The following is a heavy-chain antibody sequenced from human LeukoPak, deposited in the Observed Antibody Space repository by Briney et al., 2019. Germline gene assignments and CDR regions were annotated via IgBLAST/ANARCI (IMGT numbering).Heavy chain of an antibody. CDR3: ARDTTVTMVRGVTNPDY. V-gene: IGHV3-23*01. J-gene: IGHJ4*02. CDR2: ISGSGGST. D-gene: IGHD3-10*01. Sequence: GGSLRPSCAASGFTFSSYAMSWVRQAPGKGLEWVSAISGSGGSTYYADSVKGRFTISRDNSKNTLYLQMNSLRAEDTAVYYCARDTTVTMVRGVTNPDYWGQGTLVTVSS. CDR1: GFTFSSYA.